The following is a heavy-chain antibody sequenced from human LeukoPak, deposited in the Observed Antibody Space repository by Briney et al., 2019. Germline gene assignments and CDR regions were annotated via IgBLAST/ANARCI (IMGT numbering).Heavy chain of an antibody. CDR1: GYTFTSYG. V-gene: IGHV1-18*01. Sequence: ASVKVSCKASGYTFTSYGISWVRQAPGQGLEWMGWISAYNGNTNYAQKLQGRVTMTTDTSTSTACMELRSLRSDDTAVYYCARDLGSSPLLLPQIGNFDYWGQGTLVTVSS. D-gene: IGHD2/OR15-2a*01. CDR2: ISAYNGNT. J-gene: IGHJ4*02. CDR3: ARDLGSSPLLLPQIGNFDY.